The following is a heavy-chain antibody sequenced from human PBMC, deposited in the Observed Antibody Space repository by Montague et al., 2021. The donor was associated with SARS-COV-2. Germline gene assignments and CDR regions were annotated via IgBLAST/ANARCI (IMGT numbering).Heavy chain of an antibody. CDR2: IYYSGST. V-gene: IGHV4-39*02. J-gene: IGHJ4*02. D-gene: IGHD3-3*01. Sequence: SETLSLTCTVSGGSISSSSYYWGWIRQPPGKGLEWIGSIYYSGSTYYNPSLKSRVTISVDTSKNQFSLKLSSVTAADTGVYYCAREGGNWAEITIFGVVINGYYFDYWGQGTLVTVSS. CDR3: AREGGNWAEITIFGVVINGYYFDY. CDR1: GGSISSSSYY.